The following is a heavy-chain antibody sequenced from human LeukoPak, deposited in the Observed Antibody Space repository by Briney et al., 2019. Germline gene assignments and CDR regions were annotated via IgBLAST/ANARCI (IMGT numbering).Heavy chain of an antibody. J-gene: IGHJ2*01. CDR3: TKDITTRIVQGWYFDL. Sequence: GGSLRLXCAASGFTFDDYAMHWDRQAPGKGLEWVSLISGDGGHTYYADSAKGRFTMSRDNNKNFLYLQMNSLTSEDTAFYYCTKDITTRIVQGWYFDLWGRGTLVAVSS. CDR2: ISGDGGHT. CDR1: GFTFDDYA. D-gene: IGHD3-22*01. V-gene: IGHV3-43*02.